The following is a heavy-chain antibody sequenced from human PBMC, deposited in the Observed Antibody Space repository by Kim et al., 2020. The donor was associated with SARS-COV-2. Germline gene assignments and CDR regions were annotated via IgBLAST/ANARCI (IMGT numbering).Heavy chain of an antibody. D-gene: IGHD4-17*01. V-gene: IGHV1-24*01. Sequence: ASVKVSCKVSGYTLTELSMHWVRQAPGKGLEWMGGFDPEDGETIYAQKFQGRVTMTEDTSTDTAYMELSSLRSEDTAVYYCATVPSATVPPWFYFDYWGQGTLVTVSS. CDR1: GYTLTELS. J-gene: IGHJ4*02. CDR3: ATVPSATVPPWFYFDY. CDR2: FDPEDGET.